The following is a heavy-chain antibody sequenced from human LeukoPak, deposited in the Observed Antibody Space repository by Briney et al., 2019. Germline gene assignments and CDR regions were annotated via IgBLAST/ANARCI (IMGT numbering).Heavy chain of an antibody. J-gene: IGHJ6*03. CDR3: ARVVAPAADYYYYMDV. V-gene: IGHV4-39*01. CDR1: GGSISSSSYY. CDR2: IYYSGST. D-gene: IGHD2-2*01. Sequence: SETLSLTCTVSGGSISSSSYYWGWIRQPPGKGLEWIGSIYYSGSTYYNPSLKSRVTISVDTSKNQFSLKLSSVTAADTAVYYWARVVAPAADYYYYMDVWGKGTTVTVSS.